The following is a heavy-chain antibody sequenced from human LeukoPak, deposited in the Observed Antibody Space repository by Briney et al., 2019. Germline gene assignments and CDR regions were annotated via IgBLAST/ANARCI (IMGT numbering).Heavy chain of an antibody. CDR1: GFTFSAYW. Sequence: GGSLRLSCAASGFTFSAYWMHWVRQAPGKGLVWVSRIDTVGSTTTYADSVKGRFTISRDNAKNTLHLQMSSLTADDTGVYYAKVRSGSDDWVDPWGQGTLVNVSS. D-gene: IGHD1-26*01. CDR2: IDTVGSTT. V-gene: IGHV3-74*03. J-gene: IGHJ5*02. CDR3: KVRSGSDDWVDP.